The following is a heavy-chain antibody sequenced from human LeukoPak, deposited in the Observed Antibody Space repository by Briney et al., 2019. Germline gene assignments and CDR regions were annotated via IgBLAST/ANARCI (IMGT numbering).Heavy chain of an antibody. D-gene: IGHD3-3*01. J-gene: IGHJ6*03. CDR3: AKAAGDYDFWSGYIYYYMDV. Sequence: GGSLRLSCAASGFTFSSYGMHWVRQAPGKGLEWVAFIRYDGSNKYYADSVKGRFTISRDNSKNTLYLQMNSLRAEDTAVYYCAKAAGDYDFWSGYIYYYMDVWGKGTTVTVSS. CDR2: IRYDGSNK. V-gene: IGHV3-30*02. CDR1: GFTFSSYG.